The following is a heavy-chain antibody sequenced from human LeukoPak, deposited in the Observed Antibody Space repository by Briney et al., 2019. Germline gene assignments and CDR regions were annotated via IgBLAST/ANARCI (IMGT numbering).Heavy chain of an antibody. D-gene: IGHD3-9*01. CDR2: ISSSSSYI. J-gene: IGHJ4*02. CDR3: AREAYYDILTGWVSYYFDY. V-gene: IGHV3-21*01. Sequence: GGSLRLSCAASGFTFSNYAMNWVRQAPGKGLEWVSSISSSSSYIYYADSVKGRFTISRDNAKNSLYLQMNSLRAEDTAVYYCAREAYYDILTGWVSYYFDYWGRGTLVTVSS. CDR1: GFTFSNYA.